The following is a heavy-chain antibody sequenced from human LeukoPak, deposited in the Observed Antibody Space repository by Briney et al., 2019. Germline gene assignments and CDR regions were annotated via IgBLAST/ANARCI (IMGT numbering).Heavy chain of an antibody. CDR3: ARNFYASSGYYLDDFYFDF. D-gene: IGHD3-22*01. CDR1: GASIISDTYY. V-gene: IGHV4-39*07. J-gene: IGHJ4*02. CDR2: IYYSGST. Sequence: SETLSLTCTVSGASIISDTYYWGWIRQPPGKGLEWIGSIYYSGSTYYSPSLKSRITMSVDTSTNQFSLKLTSVTAADTALYYCARNFYASSGYYLDDFYFDFWGQGTLVTVSS.